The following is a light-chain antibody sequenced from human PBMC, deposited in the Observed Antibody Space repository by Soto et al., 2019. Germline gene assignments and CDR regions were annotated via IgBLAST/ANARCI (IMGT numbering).Light chain of an antibody. CDR2: DAS. J-gene: IGKJ3*01. V-gene: IGKV3-11*01. CDR1: QSVSSY. CDR3: QQRSNWPAVT. Sequence: EIVLTQSPATLSLSPGERATLSCRASQSVSSYLAWYQQKPGQAPRLLIYDASSRATGIPARFSGSGSGTDLTLTIRSLEHEDFAVYYCQQRSNWPAVTFGPGTKVDIK.